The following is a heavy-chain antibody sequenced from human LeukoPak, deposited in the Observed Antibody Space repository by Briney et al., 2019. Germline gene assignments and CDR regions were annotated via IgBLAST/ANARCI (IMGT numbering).Heavy chain of an antibody. D-gene: IGHD4-11*01. Sequence: GGSLRLSCAASGFTFSSYSMNWVRQAPGKGLEWVSYISSSSSTIYYADSVKGRFTISRDNAKNSLCLQMNSLRAEDTAVYYCARAQLNDYWGQGTLVTVSS. CDR1: GFTFSSYS. CDR2: ISSSSSTI. V-gene: IGHV3-48*01. J-gene: IGHJ4*02. CDR3: ARAQLNDY.